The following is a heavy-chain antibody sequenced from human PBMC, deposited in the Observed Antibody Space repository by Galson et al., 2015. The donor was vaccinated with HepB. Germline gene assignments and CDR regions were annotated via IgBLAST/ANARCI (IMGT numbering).Heavy chain of an antibody. D-gene: IGHD6-6*01. CDR2: ISSSGSTI. J-gene: IGHJ4*02. V-gene: IGHV3-48*03. CDR3: ARDRFRSSSSPIGY. Sequence: SLRLSCAASGFTFSSYEMNWVRQAPGKGLEWVSYISSSGSTIYYADSVKGRFTISRDNAKNSLYLQMNSLRAEDTAVYYCARDRFRSSSSPIGYWGQGTLVTVSS. CDR1: GFTFSSYE.